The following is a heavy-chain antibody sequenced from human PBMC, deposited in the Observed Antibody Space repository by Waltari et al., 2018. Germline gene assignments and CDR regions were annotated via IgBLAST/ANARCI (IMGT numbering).Heavy chain of an antibody. CDR1: GGSFSGYY. J-gene: IGHJ2*01. V-gene: IGHV4-34*01. CDR2: INHSGST. Sequence: QVQLQQWGAGLLKPSETLSLTCAVYGGSFSGYYWSWIRQPPGKGLEWIGEINHSGSTNYNPSLKSRVTISVDTSKNQFSLKLSSVTAADTAVYYCARASRYYYDSRRYFDLWGRGTLVTVSS. CDR3: ARASRYYYDSRRYFDL. D-gene: IGHD3-22*01.